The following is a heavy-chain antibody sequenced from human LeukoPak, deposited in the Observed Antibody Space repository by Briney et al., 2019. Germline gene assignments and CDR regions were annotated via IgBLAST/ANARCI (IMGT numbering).Heavy chain of an antibody. J-gene: IGHJ4*02. V-gene: IGHV3-74*01. Sequence: GGSLRLSCAASGFTFSTYWMHWVRQGSGKGLVWVSRINSDGSNTNYADSVKGRFTMSRDNVKNTLYLQMNSLRVEDTAVYYCARFRLTGDYDYWGQGTLATVSS. CDR1: GFTFSTYW. CDR3: ARFRLTGDYDY. CDR2: INSDGSNT. D-gene: IGHD4-17*01.